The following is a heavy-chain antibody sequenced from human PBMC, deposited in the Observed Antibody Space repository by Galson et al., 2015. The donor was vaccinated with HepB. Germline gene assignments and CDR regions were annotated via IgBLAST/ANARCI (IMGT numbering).Heavy chain of an antibody. CDR1: GFTFSRYA. CDR3: AKDHLSGSWYYYYQGMDV. CDR2: ISGSGGTT. V-gene: IGHV3-23*01. D-gene: IGHD1-26*01. J-gene: IGHJ6*02. Sequence: SLRLSCAASGFTFSRYAVSWVRQAPGKGLEWVSGISGSGGTTYYADSVKGRFTISRDNSKNTLYLQMNSLRVDDTAVYYCAKDHLSGSWYYYYQGMDVWGQVTSVTVSS.